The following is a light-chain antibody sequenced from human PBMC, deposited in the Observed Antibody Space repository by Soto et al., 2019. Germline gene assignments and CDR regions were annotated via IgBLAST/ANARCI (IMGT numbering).Light chain of an antibody. CDR2: GAF. V-gene: IGKV3-15*01. CDR1: QSVSYN. Sequence: EIVMTQSPATLSVSPGETATLSCRASQSVSYNLAWYQQKPGQSPGLLIYGAFTRATGIPARFSGSGSGTEFTLTISSLQSEDFAVYYCQQYKNWPPLTFGGGTKVEIK. CDR3: QQYKNWPPLT. J-gene: IGKJ4*01.